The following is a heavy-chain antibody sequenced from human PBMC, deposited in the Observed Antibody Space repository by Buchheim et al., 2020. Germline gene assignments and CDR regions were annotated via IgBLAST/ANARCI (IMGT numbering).Heavy chain of an antibody. CDR2: IYPGDSET. CDR3: ARPGGYSYAWYLDL. V-gene: IGHV5-51*01. D-gene: IGHD5-18*01. J-gene: IGHJ2*01. Sequence: EVQLVQSGAEVKKPGESLKISCKGSGYSFTNSWIAWVRQMPGKGLEWMGIIYPGDSETRYSPAFQGQVTMSADQSIDTAYPQWSSLKVSDTAMYYCARPGGYSYAWYLDLWGRGTL. CDR1: GYSFTNSW.